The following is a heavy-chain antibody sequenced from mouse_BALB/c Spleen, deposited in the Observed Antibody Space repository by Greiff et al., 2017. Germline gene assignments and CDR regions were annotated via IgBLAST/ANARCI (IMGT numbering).Heavy chain of an antibody. CDR3: ARMELYGNYYYFDY. J-gene: IGHJ2*01. CDR2: ISYSGST. Sequence: EVQLQESGPGLVKPSQSLSLTCTVTGYSITSDYAWNWIRQFPGNKLEWMGYISYSGSTSYNPSLKSRISITRDTSKNQFFLQLNSVTTEDTATYYCARMELYGNYYYFDYWGQGTTLTVSS. V-gene: IGHV3-2*02. CDR1: GYSITSDYA. D-gene: IGHD2-1*01.